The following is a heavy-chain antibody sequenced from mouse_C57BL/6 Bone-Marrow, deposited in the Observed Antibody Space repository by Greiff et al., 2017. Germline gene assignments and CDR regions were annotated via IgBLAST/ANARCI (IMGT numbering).Heavy chain of an antibody. CDR1: GFSLTSYG. Sequence: VKLMESGPGLVAPSQSLSIPCTVSGFSLTSYGVDWVRQSPGKGLEWLGVIWGVGSTNYNSALKSRLSISKDNSKSQVFLKMNSLQTDETARYYCASEVTGAACCCQGTLVTVSA. D-gene: IGHD4-1*01. V-gene: IGHV2-6*01. CDR3: ASEVTGAAC. J-gene: IGHJ3*01. CDR2: IWGVGST.